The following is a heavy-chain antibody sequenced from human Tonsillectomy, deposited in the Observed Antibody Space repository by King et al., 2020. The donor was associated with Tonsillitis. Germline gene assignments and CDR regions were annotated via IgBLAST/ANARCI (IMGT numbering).Heavy chain of an antibody. CDR1: GGSISSYY. Sequence: VQLQESGPGLVKPSETLSLTCTVSGGSISSYYWSWIRQPPGKGLEWIGYIYYSGSTNYNPSLKSRVTISVDTSKNQFSLKLSSVTAADTAVYYCARGGYSDGYYYYDYGMDVWGQGTTVTVSS. CDR3: ARGGYSDGYYYYDYGMDV. CDR2: IYYSGST. D-gene: IGHD5-18*01. J-gene: IGHJ6*02. V-gene: IGHV4-59*01.